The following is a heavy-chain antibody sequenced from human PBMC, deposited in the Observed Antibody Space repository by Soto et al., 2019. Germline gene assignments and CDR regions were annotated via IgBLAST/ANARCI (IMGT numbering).Heavy chain of an antibody. Sequence: QITLKESGPTLVKSTQPLTLTCSFSGFSLRNGGVGVGWIRQPPGKALEWVALIYWNDDKRYSPFPKNRLTLIKDTFKDQVVLTMPNVDPVDTSTYYCEHKLDTVDWFGPWGQGILVTVSS. CDR1: GFSLRNGGVG. V-gene: IGHV2-5*01. CDR2: IYWNDDK. CDR3: EHKLDTVDWFGP. J-gene: IGHJ5*02. D-gene: IGHD5-18*01.